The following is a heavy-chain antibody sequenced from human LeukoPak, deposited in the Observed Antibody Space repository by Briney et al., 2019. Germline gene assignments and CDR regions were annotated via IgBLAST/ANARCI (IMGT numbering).Heavy chain of an antibody. CDR2: IYHSGST. Sequence: PSETLSLTCTVSGYSISSGYYWGWIRQPPGKGLEWIGSIYHSGSTYYNPSLKSRVTISVDTSKNQFSLKLSSVTAADTAVYYCARDRYYYDSSGYIRMDVWGKGTTVTISS. V-gene: IGHV4-38-2*02. CDR3: ARDRYYYDSSGYIRMDV. D-gene: IGHD3-22*01. CDR1: GYSISSGYY. J-gene: IGHJ6*03.